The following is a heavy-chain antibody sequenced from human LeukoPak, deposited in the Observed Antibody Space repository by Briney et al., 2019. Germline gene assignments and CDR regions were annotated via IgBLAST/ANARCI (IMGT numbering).Heavy chain of an antibody. CDR2: INPDNGNT. CDR1: GHTFTSYG. J-gene: IGHJ4*02. D-gene: IGHD2-2*01. Sequence: ASVKVSCKASGHTFTSYGISWVRQAPGQGLEWMGWINPDNGNTKYAQKFPSRVTMTTDTSTSTAHMELRSLRSDDTAVYYCATYYCSTTSCYPYFFDYWGQGTLVTVSS. V-gene: IGHV1-18*01. CDR3: ATYYCSTTSCYPYFFDY.